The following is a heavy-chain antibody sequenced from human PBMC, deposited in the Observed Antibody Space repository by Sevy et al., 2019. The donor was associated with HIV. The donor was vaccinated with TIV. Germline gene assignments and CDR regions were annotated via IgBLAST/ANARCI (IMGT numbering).Heavy chain of an antibody. D-gene: IGHD2-21*02. Sequence: GGSLRLSCTTSGFTFGDYAMSWVRQAPGKGLEWVSGEAGSGGSTYHADSVKGRFTISRDDSKSTLYLQMNSLRAEDTAVYYCAKDLGDPVAFDIWGQGSMVTVSS. CDR1: GFTFGDYA. CDR2: EAGSGGST. V-gene: IGHV3-23*01. J-gene: IGHJ3*02. CDR3: AKDLGDPVAFDI.